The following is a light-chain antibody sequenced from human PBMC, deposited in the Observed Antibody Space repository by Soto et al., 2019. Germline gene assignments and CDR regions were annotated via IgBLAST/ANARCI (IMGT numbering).Light chain of an antibody. Sequence: QSALTQPASVSGSPGQSITISCTGTSSDVGSYNLVSWYQQHPGKAPKLMIYEVSKRPSGVSNRFSGSKSGNTASLTISGLQAEDEADYYCCSYVGSSSVVFGGGTKLTGL. CDR1: SSDVGSYNL. CDR2: EVS. CDR3: CSYVGSSSVV. V-gene: IGLV2-23*02. J-gene: IGLJ2*01.